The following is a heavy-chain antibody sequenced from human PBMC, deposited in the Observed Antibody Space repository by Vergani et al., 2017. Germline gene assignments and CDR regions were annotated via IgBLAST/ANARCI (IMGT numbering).Heavy chain of an antibody. J-gene: IGHJ4*02. CDR2: ISGSGSTT. V-gene: IGHV3-23*01. Sequence: EVQLLESGGGLVQPGGSLRLSCAASGFSFSDYAMSWVRQAPGKGLEWGASISGSGSTTYYANSVKGRFTVSRDNSKNTLFLQMNSLRAEDTAVYYCAKKGFCVTSRCSTTPMDTFQYWGQGALVTVSS. CDR1: GFSFSDYA. D-gene: IGHD2-2*01. CDR3: AKKGFCVTSRCSTTPMDTFQY.